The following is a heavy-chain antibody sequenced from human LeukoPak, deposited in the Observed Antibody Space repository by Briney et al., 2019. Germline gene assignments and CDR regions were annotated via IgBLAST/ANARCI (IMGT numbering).Heavy chain of an antibody. J-gene: IGHJ6*02. D-gene: IGHD6-6*01. V-gene: IGHV4-39*01. CDR3: ARGKSIAAYYYGMDV. Sequence: SETLSLTCTVSGGSISSGSHHWGWFRQSPGKGLEWIGSIYYSRTTYYNPSLNSRVTISVVTSKNQFSLQLNSVTAADTAVYYCARGKSIAAYYYGMDVWGQGTTVTVSS. CDR1: GGSISSGSHH. CDR2: IYYSRTT.